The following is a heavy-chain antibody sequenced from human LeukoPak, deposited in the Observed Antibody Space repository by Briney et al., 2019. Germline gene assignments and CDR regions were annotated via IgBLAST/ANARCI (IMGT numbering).Heavy chain of an antibody. V-gene: IGHV1-2*02. Sequence: ASVKVSCKASGYTFTGYYMHWVRQAPGQGLEWMGWINPNSGGTSYAQKFQGRVTMTRDTSISTAYMELSRLRSDDTAVYYCARMGVYSSSWLDYWGQGTLVTVSS. J-gene: IGHJ4*02. CDR3: ARMGVYSSSWLDY. CDR2: INPNSGGT. CDR1: GYTFTGYY. D-gene: IGHD6-13*01.